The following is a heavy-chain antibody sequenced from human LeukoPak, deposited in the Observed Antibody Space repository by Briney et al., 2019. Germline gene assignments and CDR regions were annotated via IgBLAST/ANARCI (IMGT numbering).Heavy chain of an antibody. CDR3: ASDYGSGSYYNVY. Sequence: SETLSLTCAVYGGSFSGYYWSWIRQPPGKGLEWIGEINHSGSTNYNPSLKSRVTISVDTSKNQFSLKLSSVTAADTAVYYCASDYGSGSYYNVYWGQGTLVTVSS. D-gene: IGHD3-10*01. V-gene: IGHV4-34*01. CDR2: INHSGST. CDR1: GGSFSGYY. J-gene: IGHJ4*02.